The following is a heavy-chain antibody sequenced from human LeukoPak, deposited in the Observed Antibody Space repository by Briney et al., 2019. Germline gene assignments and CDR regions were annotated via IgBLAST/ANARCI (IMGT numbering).Heavy chain of an antibody. Sequence: GGSLRLSCAASGFTFSGSAMHWVRQASGKGLEWVGRIRSKANSYATAYAASVKGRFTISRDDSKNTAYLQMNSLKTEDTAVYYCTRTLLYSGYDKVGGMDVWGQGTTVTVSS. D-gene: IGHD5-12*01. CDR1: GFTFSGSA. CDR3: TRTLLYSGYDKVGGMDV. V-gene: IGHV3-73*01. CDR2: IRSKANSYAT. J-gene: IGHJ6*02.